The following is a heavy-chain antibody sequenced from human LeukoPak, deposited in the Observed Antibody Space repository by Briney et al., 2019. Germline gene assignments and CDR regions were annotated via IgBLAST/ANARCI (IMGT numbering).Heavy chain of an antibody. V-gene: IGHV1-69*04. CDR1: GGTFSSYA. D-gene: IGHD3-22*01. J-gene: IGHJ2*01. Sequence: SVKVSCEASGGTFSSYAISWVRRAPGQGLEWMGRIIPILGIANYAQKFQGRVTITADKSTSTAYMELSSLRSEDTAVYYCAREFHYYDSSGYYFDWYFDLWGRGTLVTVSS. CDR3: AREFHYYDSSGYYFDWYFDL. CDR2: IIPILGIA.